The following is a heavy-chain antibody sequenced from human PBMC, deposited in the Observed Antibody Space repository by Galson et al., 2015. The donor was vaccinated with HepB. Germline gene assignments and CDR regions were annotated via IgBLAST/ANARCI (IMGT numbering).Heavy chain of an antibody. V-gene: IGHV2-70*11. Sequence: PALVKPTQTLTLTCTFSGFSLSTSEMCVSWIRQAPGKALEWLARIDWDDDKYYSTSLKTRLTISKDTSKNQVVLTMTNMDPMDTGTYYCARSGYASGWYFYYFDSWGPGTLVTFSS. J-gene: IGHJ4*02. CDR2: IDWDDDK. D-gene: IGHD6-19*01. CDR3: ARSGYASGWYFYYFDS. CDR1: GFSLSTSEMC.